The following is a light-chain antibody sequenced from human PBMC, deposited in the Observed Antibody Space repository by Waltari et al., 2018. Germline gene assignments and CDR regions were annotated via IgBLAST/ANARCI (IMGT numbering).Light chain of an antibody. CDR3: MQSMQAPIT. CDR2: EVS. V-gene: IGKV2D-29*01. Sequence: DIVMTQTPLYLSVTPGQPASISCKSSQSLLHNNGKTYLYLFLQTTGKPPQPLISEVSNRFSGVPDRFSGSESGTDFTLKISRVEAEDVGVYYCMQSMQAPITFGQGTRVEI. CDR1: QSLLHNNGKTY. J-gene: IGKJ5*01.